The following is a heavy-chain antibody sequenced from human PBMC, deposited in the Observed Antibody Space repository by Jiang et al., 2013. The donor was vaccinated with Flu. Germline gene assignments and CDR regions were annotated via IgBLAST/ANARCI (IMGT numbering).Heavy chain of an antibody. CDR3: ARVPNYYDSSGYDY. CDR1: YW. V-gene: IGHV5-10-1*01. J-gene: IGHJ4*02. CDR2: IDPSDSYT. D-gene: IGHD3-22*01. Sequence: YWIRLGAPDARKGLEWMGRIDPSDSYTNYSPSFQGHVTISADKSISTAYLQWSSLKASDTAMYYCARVPNYYDSSGYDYWGQGTLVTVSS.